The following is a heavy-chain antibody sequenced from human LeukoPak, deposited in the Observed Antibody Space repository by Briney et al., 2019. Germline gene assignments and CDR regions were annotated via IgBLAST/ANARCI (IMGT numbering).Heavy chain of an antibody. J-gene: IGHJ5*02. CDR3: ARTVIAVAANWFDP. CDR1: GLTFSSYS. V-gene: IGHV3-48*02. CDR2: ISSSSSII. Sequence: PGGSLRLSCAASGLTFSSYSMNWVRQAPGKGLEWVSYISSSSSIISYTDSVKGRSTISRDNAKNSLYLQMNSLRDEDTAVYYCARTVIAVAANWFDPWGQGTLVTVSS. D-gene: IGHD6-19*01.